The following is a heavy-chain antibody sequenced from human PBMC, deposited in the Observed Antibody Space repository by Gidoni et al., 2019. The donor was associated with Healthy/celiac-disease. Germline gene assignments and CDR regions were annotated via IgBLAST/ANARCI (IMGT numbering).Heavy chain of an antibody. V-gene: IGHV2-5*02. Sequence: QITLKESGPTLVKPTQTLTLTCTFSGFSLSTSGVGVGWIRQPPGTALEWLALIYWDDDKRYSPSLKSRLTITKDTAKNQVVLTMTNMDPVDTATYYCAHRLYCSSTSCYAFDYWGQGTLVTVSS. D-gene: IGHD2-2*01. CDR1: GFSLSTSGVG. CDR3: AHRLYCSSTSCYAFDY. CDR2: IYWDDDK. J-gene: IGHJ4*02.